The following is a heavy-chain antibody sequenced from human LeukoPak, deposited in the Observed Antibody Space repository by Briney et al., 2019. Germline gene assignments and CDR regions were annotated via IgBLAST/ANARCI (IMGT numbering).Heavy chain of an antibody. Sequence: GESLKISCKGSGYSLTSYWIGCVRQMPAKGLEWMGIIYPGDSDTRYSPSFQGQVTISADKSISTAYLQWSSLKASDTAMYYCARHGNDYGDTNAFDIWGQGTMVTVSS. CDR1: GYSLTSYW. CDR2: IYPGDSDT. J-gene: IGHJ3*02. V-gene: IGHV5-51*01. D-gene: IGHD4-17*01. CDR3: ARHGNDYGDTNAFDI.